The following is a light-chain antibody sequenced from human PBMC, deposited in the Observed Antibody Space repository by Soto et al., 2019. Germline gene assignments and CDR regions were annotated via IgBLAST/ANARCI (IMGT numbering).Light chain of an antibody. CDR1: SGNVGGYNY. J-gene: IGLJ1*01. CDR2: DVS. V-gene: IGLV2-11*01. Sequence: QSALTQPRSVSGSPGQSVTISCPGTSGNVGGYNYVSWYQQHPGKAPKLMIYDVSKRPSGVPDRFSGSKSGNTASLTISGLQAEDEADYYCCSYAGSYTYVFGTGTKLTVL. CDR3: CSYAGSYTYV.